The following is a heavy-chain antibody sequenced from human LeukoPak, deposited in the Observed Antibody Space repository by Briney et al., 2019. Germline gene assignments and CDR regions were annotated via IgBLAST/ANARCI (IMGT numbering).Heavy chain of an antibody. CDR2: INPNSGGT. V-gene: IGHV1-2*02. CDR1: GYTFTGYY. D-gene: IGHD1-26*01. J-gene: IGHJ6*03. Sequence: ASVKVSCKASGYTFTGYYMHWVRQAPGQGLEWMGWINPNSGGTNYAQKFQGRVTMTRDTSISTAYMELSRLRSDDTAVYYCARVVENYYYYYMDFWGKGTTVTVSS. CDR3: ARVVENYYYYYMDF.